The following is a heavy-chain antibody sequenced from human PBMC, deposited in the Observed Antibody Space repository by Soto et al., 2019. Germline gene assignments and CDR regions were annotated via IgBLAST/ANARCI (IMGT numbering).Heavy chain of an antibody. Sequence: LSLTCAVSGGSISGSYYYWGWLRQSPGKGPEWIGSVFYTGFTSYNPSLESRVSVSVDTSKNQFSLKLSSVTAADTAVYYCARVKAIGTGNFDYWGQGTLVTVSS. CDR2: VFYTGFT. J-gene: IGHJ4*02. V-gene: IGHV4-39*07. CDR1: GGSISGSYYY. CDR3: ARVKAIGTGNFDY.